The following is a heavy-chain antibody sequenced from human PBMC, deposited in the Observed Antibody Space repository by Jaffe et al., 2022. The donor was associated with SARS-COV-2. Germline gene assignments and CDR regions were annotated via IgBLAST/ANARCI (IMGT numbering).Heavy chain of an antibody. Sequence: EVQLLESGGGLVQPGGSLRLSCAASGFTFSSYAMSWVRQAPGKGLEWVSGISGSGGSTYYADSVKGRFTISRDNSKNTLYLQMNSLGADDTAVYYCANELGAGGRMVPTFHYWGQGTLVTVSS. CDR2: ISGSGGST. CDR3: ANELGAGGRMVPTFHY. J-gene: IGHJ4*02. V-gene: IGHV3-23*01. CDR1: GFTFSSYA. D-gene: IGHD7-27*01.